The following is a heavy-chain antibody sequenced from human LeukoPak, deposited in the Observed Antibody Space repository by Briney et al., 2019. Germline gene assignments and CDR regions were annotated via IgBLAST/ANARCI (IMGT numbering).Heavy chain of an antibody. V-gene: IGHV3-30-3*01. Sequence: PGGSLRLSCAASGFTFSSYAMHWVRQAPGKGLEWVAVISYDGSNKYYADSVKDRFTISRNNSKNTLYLQMNSLRAEDTAVYYCARGSYYNNWGQGTLVTVSS. D-gene: IGHD3-10*01. J-gene: IGHJ4*02. CDR3: ARGSYYNN. CDR2: ISYDGSNK. CDR1: GFTFSSYA.